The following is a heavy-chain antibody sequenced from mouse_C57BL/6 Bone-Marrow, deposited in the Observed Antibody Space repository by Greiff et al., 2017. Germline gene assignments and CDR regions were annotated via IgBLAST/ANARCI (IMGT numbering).Heavy chain of an antibody. D-gene: IGHD2-4*01. CDR3: ARGKDYYDYLAWFAY. J-gene: IGHJ3*01. CDR2: IDPRSGNT. V-gene: IGHV1-81*01. CDR1: GYTFTSYG. Sequence: VQLQQSGAELARPGASVKLSCKASGYTFTSYGISWVKQRTGQGLEWIGEIDPRSGNTYYNEKFKGTATLTADKSSSTAYMELRSLTSEDSAVYFCARGKDYYDYLAWFAYWGQGTLVTVSA.